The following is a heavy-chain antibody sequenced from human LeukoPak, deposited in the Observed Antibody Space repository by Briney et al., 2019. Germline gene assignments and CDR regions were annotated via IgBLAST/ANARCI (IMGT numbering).Heavy chain of an antibody. V-gene: IGHV3-NL1*01. CDR1: GFTFSSYG. J-gene: IGHJ5*02. D-gene: IGHD1-26*01. CDR2: IYSGGST. Sequence: GGSLRLSCAASGFTFSSYGMHWVRQAPGKGLEWVSVIYSGGSTYYADSVKGRFTISRDNSKNTLYLQMNSLRAEDTAVYYCARADFVKWWFDPWGQGTLVTVSS. CDR3: ARADFVKWWFDP.